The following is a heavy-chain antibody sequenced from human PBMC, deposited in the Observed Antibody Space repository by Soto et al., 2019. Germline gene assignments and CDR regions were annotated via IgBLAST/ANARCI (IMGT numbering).Heavy chain of an antibody. CDR3: ARDWDTAMADGWFDP. D-gene: IGHD5-18*01. V-gene: IGHV3-74*01. CDR2: INSDRSST. J-gene: IGHJ5*02. CDR1: GFTFSSYW. Sequence: EVQLVESGGGLVQPGGSLRLSCAASGFTFSSYWMHWVRQAPGKGLVWVSRINSDRSSTSYADSVKGRFTISRDNAKNTLYLQMNSLRAEDTAVYYCARDWDTAMADGWFDPWGQGTLVTVSS.